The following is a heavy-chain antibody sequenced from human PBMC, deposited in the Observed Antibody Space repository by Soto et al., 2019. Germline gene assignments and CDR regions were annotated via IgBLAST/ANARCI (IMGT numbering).Heavy chain of an antibody. J-gene: IGHJ4*02. CDR2: INSDGSAT. CDR3: ATLNSFGSDY. CDR1: GFTFSSYW. V-gene: IGHV3-74*01. D-gene: IGHD5-18*01. Sequence: GSLRLSCAASGFTFSSYWMHWVRQTAGKGLVWVSQINSDGSATRYADSVKGRFTISRDNAKNTVYLQMNSLRAEDTAVYYCATLNSFGSDYWGQGTLVTVSS.